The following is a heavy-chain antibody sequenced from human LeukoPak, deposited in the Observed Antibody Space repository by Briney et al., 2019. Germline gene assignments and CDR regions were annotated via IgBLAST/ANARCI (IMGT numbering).Heavy chain of an antibody. CDR3: ARVVSQQGYYYGMDV. V-gene: IGHV1-69*04. CDR1: GGTFSSYA. D-gene: IGHD1/OR15-1a*01. J-gene: IGHJ6*02. Sequence: SVKVSCKASGGTFSSYAISWVRQAPGQGLEWMGRIIPILGIANYAQKFQGRITITADKSTSTAYMELSSLRSEDTAVYYCARVVSQQGYYYGMDVWGQGTTVTVSS. CDR2: IIPILGIA.